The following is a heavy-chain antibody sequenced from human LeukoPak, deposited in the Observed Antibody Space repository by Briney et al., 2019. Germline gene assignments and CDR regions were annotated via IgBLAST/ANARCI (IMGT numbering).Heavy chain of an antibody. D-gene: IGHD4-17*01. V-gene: IGHV4-4*02. CDR1: GGSISSSYW. Sequence: SETLSLTCAVSGGSISSSYWWTWVRQPPGKGLEWIGEIYHSESANYNPSLQSRVTISVDKSKNHFSLKVSSVTAADTAVYYCARVGTVTTTGFDYWGQGTLVTVSS. CDR3: ARVGTVTTTGFDY. J-gene: IGHJ4*02. CDR2: IYHSESA.